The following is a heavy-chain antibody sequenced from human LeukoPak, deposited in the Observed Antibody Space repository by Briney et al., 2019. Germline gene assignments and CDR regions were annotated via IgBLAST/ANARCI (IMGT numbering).Heavy chain of an antibody. J-gene: IGHJ6*03. CDR3: ARGPWYDFWSGYPPTSYYMDV. CDR1: GGSFSGYY. Sequence: SETLSLTCAVYGGSFSGYYWSWIRQPPGKGLEWIGEINHSGSTNYNPSLKSRVTISVDTSKNQFSLKLSPVTAADTAVYYCARGPWYDFWSGYPPTSYYMDVWGKGTTVTVSS. D-gene: IGHD3-3*01. V-gene: IGHV4-34*01. CDR2: INHSGST.